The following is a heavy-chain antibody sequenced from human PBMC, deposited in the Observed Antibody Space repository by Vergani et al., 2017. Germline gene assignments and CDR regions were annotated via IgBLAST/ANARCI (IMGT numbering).Heavy chain of an antibody. D-gene: IGHD3-16*01. Sequence: QVQLVESGGGVVQPGRSLRLSCAASGFTFSSYGMHWVRQAPGQGLEWMGWINPNSGGTNYAQKFQGRVTMTRDTSISTAYMELSRLRSDDTAVYYCASAYDYIWGSYHDAFDIWGQGTMVTVSS. CDR2: INPNSGGT. CDR1: GFTFSSYG. V-gene: IGHV1-2*02. CDR3: ASAYDYIWGSYHDAFDI. J-gene: IGHJ3*02.